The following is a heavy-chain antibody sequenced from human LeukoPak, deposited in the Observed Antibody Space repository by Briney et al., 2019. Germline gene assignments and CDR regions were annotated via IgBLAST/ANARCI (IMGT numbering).Heavy chain of an antibody. D-gene: IGHD6-19*01. CDR2: IYSGGST. Sequence: GGSLRLSCAASGFTVSSNYMSWVRQAPGKGLGWVSVIYSGGSTYYADSVKGRFTLSRHNSKNTLYLQMNSLRAEDTAVYYCARVPVAGTFPIGYMDVWGKGTTVTVSS. J-gene: IGHJ6*03. CDR3: ARVPVAGTFPIGYMDV. V-gene: IGHV3-53*01. CDR1: GFTVSSNY.